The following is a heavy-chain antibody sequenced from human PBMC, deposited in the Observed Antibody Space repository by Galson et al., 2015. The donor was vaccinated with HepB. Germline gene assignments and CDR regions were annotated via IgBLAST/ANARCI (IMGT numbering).Heavy chain of an antibody. CDR1: GFSFRDHY. Sequence: SLRLSCAGSGFSFRDHYLDWVRQAPGEGLECVARIKHKPHGSTIYYAASVRGRFIISRDDSKSSPYLQMNTLKIEDTAVYYCTRDQELAVWGQGTLVTVSS. J-gene: IGHJ4*02. V-gene: IGHV3-72*01. D-gene: IGHD1-1*01. CDR2: IKHKPHGSTI. CDR3: TRDQELAV.